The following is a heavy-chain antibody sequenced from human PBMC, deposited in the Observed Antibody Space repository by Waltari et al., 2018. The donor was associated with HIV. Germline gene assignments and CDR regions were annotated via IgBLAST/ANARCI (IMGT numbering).Heavy chain of an antibody. CDR3: ARIGTFPHNYAIDF. J-gene: IGHJ6*02. Sequence: EVQLMESGGGLAQSGGSLRLSCAASGLTFTNFWMSWVRQPPGKGLEWVAYIKDDGSEKYYMGSVKGRFTISRDNAKNSMFLQMNSLRAEDTAVYYCARIGTFPHNYAIDFWGQGTTVTVSS. CDR1: GLTFTNFW. V-gene: IGHV3-7*01. CDR2: IKDDGSEK. D-gene: IGHD1-26*01.